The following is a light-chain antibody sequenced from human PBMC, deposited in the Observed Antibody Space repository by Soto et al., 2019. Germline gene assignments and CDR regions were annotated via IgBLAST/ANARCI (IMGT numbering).Light chain of an antibody. Sequence: EIVMTQSPATLSVSPRERATLSCRASQSVSSNLAWYQQKPGQAPRLLIYGASTRATGIPARFSGSGSGTEFSLTISSLQSEDFAVYYCQQYNNWPSWTFGQGNKVEIK. V-gene: IGKV3-15*01. CDR2: GAS. J-gene: IGKJ1*01. CDR3: QQYNNWPSWT. CDR1: QSVSSN.